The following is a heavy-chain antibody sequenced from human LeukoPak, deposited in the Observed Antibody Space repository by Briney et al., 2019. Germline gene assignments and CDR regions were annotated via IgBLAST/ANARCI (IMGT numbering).Heavy chain of an antibody. D-gene: IGHD3-3*01. V-gene: IGHV4-39*01. J-gene: IGHJ4*02. CDR2: IYYSGST. Sequence: ETLSLTCTVSGGSMSPYHWGWIRQPPGKGLEWIGSIYYSGSTYYNPSLKSRVTISVDTSKNQFSLKLSSVTAADTAVYYCASLTIFGVVIYWGQGTLVTVSS. CDR3: ASLTIFGVVIY. CDR1: GGSMSPYH.